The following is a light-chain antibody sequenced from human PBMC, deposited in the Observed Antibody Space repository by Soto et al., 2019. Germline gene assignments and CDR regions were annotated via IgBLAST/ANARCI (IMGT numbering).Light chain of an antibody. CDR1: QSISSY. V-gene: IGKV3-20*01. J-gene: IGKJ1*01. Sequence: VLTQSPGTLSLSPGERATLSCRASQSISSYLAWHQQKPGQAPRHLIYGASTRATGIPDRFSGSGSGTDFTLSISRLEPEDFAVYYCQQYGRSPRPFGQGTKVHIK. CDR2: GAS. CDR3: QQYGRSPRP.